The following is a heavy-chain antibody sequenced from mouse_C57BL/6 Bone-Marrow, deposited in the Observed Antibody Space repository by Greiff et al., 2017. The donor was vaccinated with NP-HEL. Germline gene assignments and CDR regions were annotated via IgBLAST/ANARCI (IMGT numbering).Heavy chain of an antibody. CDR1: GFTFSSYA. Sequence: EVKVEESGEGLVKPGGSLKLSCAASGFTFSSYAMSWVRQTPEKRLEWVAYISSGGDYIYYADTVKGRFTISRDNARNTLYLQMSSLKSEDTAMYYCTRGPYGYDDAMDYWGQGTSVTVSS. J-gene: IGHJ4*01. V-gene: IGHV5-9-1*02. CDR2: ISSGGDYI. D-gene: IGHD2-2*01. CDR3: TRGPYGYDDAMDY.